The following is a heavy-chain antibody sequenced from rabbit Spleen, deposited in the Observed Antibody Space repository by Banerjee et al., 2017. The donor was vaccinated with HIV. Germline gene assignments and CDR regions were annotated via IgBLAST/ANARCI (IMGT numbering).Heavy chain of an antibody. D-gene: IGHD8-1*01. CDR1: GVSFSSNYY. Sequence: QEQLVESGGGLVQPEGSLTLTCTASGVSFSSNYYMCWVRQAPGKGLEWIACIDTGSSGFSYFASWAKGRFTLSKTSSTTVTLQMTSLTAADTATYFCARDSGSSFSSYGMDLWAPGTLVTVS. CDR3: ARDSGSSFSSYGMDL. V-gene: IGHV1S45*01. J-gene: IGHJ6*01. CDR2: IDTGSSGFS.